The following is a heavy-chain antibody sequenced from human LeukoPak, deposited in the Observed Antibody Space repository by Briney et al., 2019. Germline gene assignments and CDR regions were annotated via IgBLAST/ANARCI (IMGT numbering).Heavy chain of an antibody. Sequence: GSLRLSCAASGFTFSSYEIQWVRQAPGRGLEWISYSIQSGTTTYFADSVKGGLILSRDNVKNSLYMQVNSLRVEDTGICYCARVQRLRWGELSAPWAMDVWGPGTTVTVSS. CDR1: GFTFSSYE. D-gene: IGHD3-16*02. CDR2: SIQSGTTT. J-gene: IGHJ6*02. V-gene: IGHV3-48*03. CDR3: ARVQRLRWGELSAPWAMDV.